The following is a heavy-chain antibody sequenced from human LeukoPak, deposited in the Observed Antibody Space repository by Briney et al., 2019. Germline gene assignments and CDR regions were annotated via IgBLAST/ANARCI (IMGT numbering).Heavy chain of an antibody. CDR1: GFTFSSYG. J-gene: IGHJ4*02. CDR3: ARLGQDRVYNY. V-gene: IGHV4-39*01. CDR2: IYYSGST. D-gene: IGHD6-13*01. Sequence: GTLRLSCAASGFTFSSYGMSWVRQPPGKGLEWIGSIYYSGSTYYNPSLKSRVTISVDTSKNQFSLKLSSVTAADTAVYYCARLGQDRVYNYWGQGTLVTVSS.